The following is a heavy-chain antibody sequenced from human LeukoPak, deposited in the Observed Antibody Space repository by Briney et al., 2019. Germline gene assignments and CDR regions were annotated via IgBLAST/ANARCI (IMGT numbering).Heavy chain of an antibody. Sequence: SETLSLTCTVSGGSISYYYWSWIRQSPGKGLEWIGYIYYSGTTNYNPSLKSRVTISVDTSKNQFSLQLRSVTAADTAVYYCARRSGITIFGVVIIDRSWFDPWGQGTLVTVSS. CDR2: IYYSGTT. CDR1: GGSISYYY. D-gene: IGHD3-3*01. V-gene: IGHV4-59*01. J-gene: IGHJ5*02. CDR3: ARRSGITIFGVVIIDRSWFDP.